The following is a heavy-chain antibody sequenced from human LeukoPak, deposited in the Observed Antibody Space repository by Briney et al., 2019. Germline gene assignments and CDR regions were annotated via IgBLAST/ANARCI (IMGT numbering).Heavy chain of an antibody. CDR2: TTHSGST. CDR1: IESFSGYY. Sequence: SETLSLTCAVYIESFSGYYWTWIRQPPGKGLEWIGETTHSGSTNYNPSLRSRVTISVDMSKNQFSLKLTSVTAADTAVYYCVRARGDLSLDYWGRGNLVTVSS. J-gene: IGHJ4*02. D-gene: IGHD2-21*02. V-gene: IGHV4-34*01. CDR3: VRARGDLSLDY.